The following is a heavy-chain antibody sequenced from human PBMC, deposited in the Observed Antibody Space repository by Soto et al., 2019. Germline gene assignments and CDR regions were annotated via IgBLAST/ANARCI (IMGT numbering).Heavy chain of an antibody. D-gene: IGHD3-16*01. CDR1: GFTFRRYT. CDR3: AREDWGRSLGY. V-gene: IGHV3-30-3*01. Sequence: QVQLVESGGGVVQPGRSLRLSCAASGFTFRRYTMHWVRQAPGKGLEWVAVISYDGSNKYYADYVKGRFTISRDNSKDTLYLQMYSLRAEDTAVYYCAREDWGRSLGYWGQGTLVTVSS. J-gene: IGHJ4*02. CDR2: ISYDGSNK.